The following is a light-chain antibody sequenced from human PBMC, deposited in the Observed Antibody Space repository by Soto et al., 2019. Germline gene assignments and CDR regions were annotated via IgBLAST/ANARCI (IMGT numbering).Light chain of an antibody. Sequence: DIQMTQSPSTLSASVGDRVTITCRARQSISSSLTWYQQTPGKAPKLLIYDASSLESGVPSRFSGSGSGTACTLTISSLQPDDFATYYCQQYYSYSYTFGHGTKLEIK. V-gene: IGKV1-5*01. J-gene: IGKJ2*01. CDR3: QQYYSYSYT. CDR2: DAS. CDR1: QSISSS.